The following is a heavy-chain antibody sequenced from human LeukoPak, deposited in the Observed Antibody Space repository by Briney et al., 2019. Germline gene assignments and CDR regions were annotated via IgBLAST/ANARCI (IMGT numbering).Heavy chain of an antibody. CDR3: AKSGEWEPTDLDY. D-gene: IGHD1-26*01. V-gene: IGHV3-30*02. J-gene: IGHJ4*02. CDR1: GFTFSNYG. Sequence: GGSLRLSCAASGFTFSNYGMHWVRQAPGKGLEWVAFIRYDLSNKYYADSVKGRFTISRDNSKNTLYLQMNSLRAEDTAVYYCAKSGEWEPTDLDYWGQGTLVTVSS. CDR2: IRYDLSNK.